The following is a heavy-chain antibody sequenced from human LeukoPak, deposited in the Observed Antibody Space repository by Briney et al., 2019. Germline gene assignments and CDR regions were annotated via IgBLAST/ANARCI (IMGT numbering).Heavy chain of an antibody. J-gene: IGHJ4*02. CDR3: ARGKWLRRGPYYFDY. V-gene: IGHV4-59*01. CDR1: GVSISSYY. Sequence: SETLSLTCTVSGVSISSYYWSWIRQPPGKGLEGIGYIYYSGSTNYNPSLKSRVTISVDTSKNQFSLKLSSVTAADTAVYYCARGKWLRRGPYYFDYWGQGTLVTVSS. CDR2: IYYSGST. D-gene: IGHD5-12*01.